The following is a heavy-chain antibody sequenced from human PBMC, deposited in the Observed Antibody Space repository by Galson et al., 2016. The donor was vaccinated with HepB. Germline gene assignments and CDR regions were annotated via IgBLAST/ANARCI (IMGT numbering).Heavy chain of an antibody. V-gene: IGHV1-18*01. D-gene: IGHD1-26*01. CDR3: ARAGRSYSGGGFDC. CDR2: TSAYDGNT. Sequence: SVKVSCKASGYTFTNSGITWVRQAPGQGLEWMGWTSAYDGNTNYAQKVQGRVTMTTDTSTSTAYMELRSLRSDETAVYYCARAGRSYSGGGFDCWGQGTLVTVSS. J-gene: IGHJ4*02. CDR1: GYTFTNSG.